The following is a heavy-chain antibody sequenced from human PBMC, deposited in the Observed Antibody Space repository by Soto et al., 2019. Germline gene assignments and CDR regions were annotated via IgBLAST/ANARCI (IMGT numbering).Heavy chain of an antibody. CDR3: TTGLATAVYYFDY. J-gene: IGHJ4*02. Sequence: GGSLRLSCAAFGFTFSNFWMHWVRQVPGKGLVWVARINEGGAYRSYADFAEGRFTISRDNAKNTVYLEMNRLKSEDTAVYYCTTGLATAVYYFDYWGRGTLVTVSS. CDR1: GFTFSNFW. V-gene: IGHV3-74*01. CDR2: INEGGAYR. D-gene: IGHD6-13*01.